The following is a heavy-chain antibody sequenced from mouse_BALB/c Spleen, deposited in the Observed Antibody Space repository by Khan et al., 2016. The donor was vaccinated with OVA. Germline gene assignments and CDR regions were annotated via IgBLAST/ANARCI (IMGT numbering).Heavy chain of an antibody. Sequence: QVQLKESGPGLVQPSQSLSITCTVSGFSLTNYGVHWVRQSLGKGLEWLGVIWRGGSTDYNAVLMSRLSITKDNSKSQVFFKINSLQADDTAIYYCAKGLYGSSYDYAMDYWGQGTSVTVSS. CDR3: AKGLYGSSYDYAMDY. CDR1: GFSLTNYG. D-gene: IGHD1-1*01. V-gene: IGHV2-5*01. CDR2: IWRGGST. J-gene: IGHJ4*01.